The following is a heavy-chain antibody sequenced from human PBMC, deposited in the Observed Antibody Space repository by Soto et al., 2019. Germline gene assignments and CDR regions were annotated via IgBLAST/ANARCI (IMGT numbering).Heavy chain of an antibody. CDR2: ISGSGGST. V-gene: IGHV3-23*01. D-gene: IGHD3-10*01. CDR3: AKELFAYGDFDI. CDR1: GPSFSSYA. Sequence: GGSLRLSCEASGPSFSSYAMTWIRQTPGKGLEWVSAISGSGGSTYYADSVKGRFTISRDNSKNTLYLQMNSLRAEDTAVYYCAKELFAYGDFDIWGQGTMVTVSS. J-gene: IGHJ3*02.